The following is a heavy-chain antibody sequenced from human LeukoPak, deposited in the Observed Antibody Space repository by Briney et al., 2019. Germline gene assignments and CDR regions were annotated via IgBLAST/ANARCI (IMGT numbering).Heavy chain of an antibody. CDR2: INSDGSST. V-gene: IGHV3-74*01. Sequence: GGSLRLYCAASGFTFSSYWMHWVRQAPGKGLVWVSRINSDGSSTSYADSVKGRFTISRDNAKNTLHLQMNSLRAEDTAVYYCAENYYDSSGYFGYWGQGTLVTVSS. D-gene: IGHD3-22*01. CDR1: GFTFSSYW. CDR3: AENYYDSSGYFGY. J-gene: IGHJ4*02.